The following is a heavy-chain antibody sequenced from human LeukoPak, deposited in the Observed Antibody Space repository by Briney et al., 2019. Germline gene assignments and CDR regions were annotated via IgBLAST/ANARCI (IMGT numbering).Heavy chain of an antibody. J-gene: IGHJ5*02. CDR1: GGSITSSY. Sequence: PSETLSLTCNVSGGSITSSYWSWIRQSPGKGLEWIGYIHYTGSTNYNPSLKSRVTMLIDTSKNQFSLKLSSVTAADTAVYYCARGRYSAGDNWFDPWSQGTLVTVSS. CDR2: IHYTGST. D-gene: IGHD3-9*01. V-gene: IGHV4-59*01. CDR3: ARGRYSAGDNWFDP.